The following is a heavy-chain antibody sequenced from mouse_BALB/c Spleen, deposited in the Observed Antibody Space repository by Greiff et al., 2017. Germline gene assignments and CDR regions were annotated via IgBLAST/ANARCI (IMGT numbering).Heavy chain of an antibody. D-gene: IGHD2-10*02. Sequence: EVKVVESGGGLVKPGGSLKLSCAASGFTFSSYAMSWVRQTPEKRLEWVATISDGGSYTYYPDSVKGRFTISRDNAKNNLYLQMSSLKSEDTAMYYCARGGYGITFAYWGQGTLVTVSA. CDR2: ISDGGSYT. CDR1: GFTFSSYA. V-gene: IGHV5-9-2*01. J-gene: IGHJ3*01. CDR3: ARGGYGITFAY.